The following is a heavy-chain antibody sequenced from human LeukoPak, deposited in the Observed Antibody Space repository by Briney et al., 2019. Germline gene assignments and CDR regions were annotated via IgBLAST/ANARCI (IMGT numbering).Heavy chain of an antibody. CDR1: GGSISSGGYS. Sequence: PSETLSLTCAVSGGSISSGGYSWSWIRQPPGKGLEWIGYIYYSGSTYYNPSLKSRVTISVDTSKNQFSLKLSSVTAADTAVYYCARVHWNDPSAFDYWGQGTLVTVSS. CDR2: IYYSGST. J-gene: IGHJ4*02. D-gene: IGHD1-1*01. V-gene: IGHV4-30-4*07. CDR3: ARVHWNDPSAFDY.